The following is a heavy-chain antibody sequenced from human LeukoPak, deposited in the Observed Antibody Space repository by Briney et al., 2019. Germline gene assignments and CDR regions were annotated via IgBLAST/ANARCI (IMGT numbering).Heavy chain of an antibody. V-gene: IGHV3-9*01. CDR2: ISWSSAII. CDR3: AKSGGSIPLRGVDY. CDR1: GFTFGDYA. D-gene: IGHD3-10*01. J-gene: IGHJ4*02. Sequence: GRSLRLSCAASGFTFGDYAMHWVRQAPGKGLEWVSGISWSSAIIDYADSVKGRFTISRDNAKNSLYLQMNSLRAEDTALYYCAKSGGSIPLRGVDYWGQGTLVTVSS.